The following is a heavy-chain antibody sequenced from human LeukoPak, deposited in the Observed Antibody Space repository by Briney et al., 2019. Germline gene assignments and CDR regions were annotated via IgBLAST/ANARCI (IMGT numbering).Heavy chain of an antibody. Sequence: QPGGSLRRSCAASGFPFRNYDMHWVRQFPGRGLEWVSAIGIADDTHYPDSVKGRFTISRENAKNSLYLQMNSLRDGDTAVYYCVRGGIQVSGIDAFDFWGQGTMVTVSS. D-gene: IGHD5/OR15-5a*01. J-gene: IGHJ3*01. CDR2: IGIADDT. CDR3: VRGGIQVSGIDAFDF. V-gene: IGHV3-13*01. CDR1: GFPFRNYD.